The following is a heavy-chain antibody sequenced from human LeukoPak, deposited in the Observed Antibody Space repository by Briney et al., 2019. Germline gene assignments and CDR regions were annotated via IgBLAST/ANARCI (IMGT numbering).Heavy chain of an antibody. Sequence: GGSLRLSCAASGFTFSSYGMHWVRQAPGKGLEWVAVISYDGSNKYYADSVKGRFTISRDNSKNTLYLQMNSLRAEDTAVYYCARYYGGNSACDYWGQGTLVTVSS. J-gene: IGHJ4*02. CDR1: GFTFSSYG. D-gene: IGHD4-23*01. V-gene: IGHV3-30*03. CDR3: ARYYGGNSACDY. CDR2: ISYDGSNK.